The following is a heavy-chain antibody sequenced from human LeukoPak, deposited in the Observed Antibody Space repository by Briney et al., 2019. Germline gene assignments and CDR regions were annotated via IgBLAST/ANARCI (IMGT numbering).Heavy chain of an antibody. D-gene: IGHD3-16*02. V-gene: IGHV3-74*01. J-gene: IGHJ4*02. CDR3: AKDWRYRLDM. CDR2: ITSDGRNT. CDR1: GFTLSPSW. Sequence: GSLRLSCTASGFTLSPSWMNWVRQAPGKGLVWVSRITSDGRNTVYADSVKGRFTISRDNARNTVYLQMTSLRPEDSAVYFCAKDWRYRLDMWGQGALVTVSS.